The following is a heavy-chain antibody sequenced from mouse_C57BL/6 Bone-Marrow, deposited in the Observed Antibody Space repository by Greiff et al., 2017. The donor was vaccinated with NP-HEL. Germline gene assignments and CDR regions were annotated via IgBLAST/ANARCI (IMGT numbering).Heavy chain of an antibody. Sequence: QVQLQQPGTELVKPGASVKLSCKASGYTFTSYWMHWVKQRPGQGLEWIGDINPSNGGTNYHEKLKSKATLTVDKSYSTASMPLSSLTSEDSAVYYWARSRWLLLDYWGQGTTLSVSS. J-gene: IGHJ2*01. D-gene: IGHD2-3*01. V-gene: IGHV1-53*01. CDR3: ARSRWLLLDY. CDR1: GYTFTSYW. CDR2: INPSNGGT.